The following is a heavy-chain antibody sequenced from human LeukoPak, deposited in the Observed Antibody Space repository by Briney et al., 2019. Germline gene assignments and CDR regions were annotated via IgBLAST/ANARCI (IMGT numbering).Heavy chain of an antibody. J-gene: IGHJ3*02. CDR2: IKQDGSEK. D-gene: IGHD3-22*01. CDR3: ARGFYYYDSSGYYYDDAFDI. V-gene: IGHV3-7*01. CDR1: GFTFSSYW. Sequence: GGSLRLSCAASGFTFSSYWMSWVRQAPGKGLEWVANIKQDGSEKYYVDSVKGRFTISRDNAKNSLYLQMNSLRAEDTAVYYCARGFYYYDSSGYYYDDAFDIWGQGTMVTVSS.